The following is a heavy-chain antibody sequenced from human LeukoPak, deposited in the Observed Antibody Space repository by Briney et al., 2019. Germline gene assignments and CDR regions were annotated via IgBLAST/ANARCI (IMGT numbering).Heavy chain of an antibody. Sequence: SGKVSCKAAGGSFSSYAIGWVRQAPVQGLELMGGIIPIFGTENYTQKFPGRVTITTAESTSTAYMELSSLRSEDTAAYSCARGPLRSFFAYCGQGTLVPVSS. CDR2: IIPIFGTE. J-gene: IGHJ4*02. D-gene: IGHD4-17*01. CDR1: GGSFSSYA. CDR3: ARGPLRSFFAY. V-gene: IGHV1-69*05.